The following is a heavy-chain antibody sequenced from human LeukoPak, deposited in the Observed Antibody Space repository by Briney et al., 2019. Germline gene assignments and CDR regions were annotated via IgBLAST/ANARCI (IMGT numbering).Heavy chain of an antibody. CDR1: GYTFTDYH. Sequence: ASVKVSCKASGYTFTDYHMHWVRQAPGQGLEWLGWINPNNGGTNYAQKFQGRVTMTRDTSISTAYMELSSLRSDDTAVYYCARDRGGGSGTYYILYWGLGSPVTVSS. J-gene: IGHJ4*02. CDR2: INPNNGGT. D-gene: IGHD3-10*01. V-gene: IGHV1-2*02. CDR3: ARDRGGGSGTYYILY.